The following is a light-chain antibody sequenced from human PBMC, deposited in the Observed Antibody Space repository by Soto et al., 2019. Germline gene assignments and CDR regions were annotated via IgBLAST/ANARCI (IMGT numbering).Light chain of an antibody. J-gene: IGKJ4*01. Sequence: DIQMTQSPSSLSAPVGDRVTITCRASQGIKNNLAWFQQKPGKAPKALIYAASNLQTGVPSRFSGSGSGTDFTLTISSLQPDDFATYYCQQCNTYPLTFGEGTKVEV. CDR2: AAS. CDR3: QQCNTYPLT. CDR1: QGIKNN. V-gene: IGKV1-16*01.